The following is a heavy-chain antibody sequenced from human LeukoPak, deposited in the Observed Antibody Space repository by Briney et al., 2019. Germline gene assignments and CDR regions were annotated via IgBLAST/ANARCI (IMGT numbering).Heavy chain of an antibody. Sequence: ASVKVSCKASGHTFTGYYMHWVRQAPGQGLEWMGWINPNSGGTNYAQKFQGRVTMTRDTSISTAYMELSRLRSDDTAVYYCARGVEQWLYPPPDWFDPWGQGTPVTVSS. CDR1: GHTFTGYY. V-gene: IGHV1-2*02. D-gene: IGHD6-19*01. J-gene: IGHJ5*02. CDR3: ARGVEQWLYPPPDWFDP. CDR2: INPNSGGT.